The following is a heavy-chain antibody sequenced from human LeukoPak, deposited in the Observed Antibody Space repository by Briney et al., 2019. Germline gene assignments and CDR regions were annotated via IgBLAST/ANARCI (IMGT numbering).Heavy chain of an antibody. CDR1: GGSISSSSYY. D-gene: IGHD3-22*01. CDR3: ARMTYYYDSSGYLDDY. Sequence: SETLSLTCTVSGGSISSSSYYWGWIRQPPGKGLEWIGSIYYSGNTYYNPSLKSRVTISVDTSKNQFSLKLSSVTAADTAVYYCARMTYYYDSSGYLDDYWGQGTLVTVSS. CDR2: IYYSGNT. V-gene: IGHV4-39*01. J-gene: IGHJ4*02.